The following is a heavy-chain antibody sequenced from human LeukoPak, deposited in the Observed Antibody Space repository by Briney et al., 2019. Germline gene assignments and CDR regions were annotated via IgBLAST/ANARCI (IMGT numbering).Heavy chain of an antibody. J-gene: IGHJ4*02. CDR2: IYYSGST. Sequence: SETLSLTCTVSGGSISSSSYYWGWIRQPPGKGLEWIGYIYYSGSTYYNPSLKSRVTISVDTSKNQFSLKLSSVTAADTAVYYCACYSSGFLFDYWGQGTLVTVSS. CDR3: ACYSSGFLFDY. V-gene: IGHV4-30-4*08. CDR1: GGSISSSSYY. D-gene: IGHD3-22*01.